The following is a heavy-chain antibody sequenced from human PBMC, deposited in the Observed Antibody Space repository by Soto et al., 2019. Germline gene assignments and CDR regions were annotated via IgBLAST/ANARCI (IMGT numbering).Heavy chain of an antibody. Sequence: QVQLVQSGTEVKKPGASVKVSCKASGYTFTSYGISWVRQAPGQGLEWMGWISAYNGNTNYAQKLQGRVTMTTDTSTSTAYMELRSLRSDDTAVYYCARVVTVVDVLFRFDPWGQGTLVTVSS. CDR3: ARVVTVVDVLFRFDP. CDR2: ISAYNGNT. J-gene: IGHJ5*02. V-gene: IGHV1-18*01. D-gene: IGHD2-21*01. CDR1: GYTFTSYG.